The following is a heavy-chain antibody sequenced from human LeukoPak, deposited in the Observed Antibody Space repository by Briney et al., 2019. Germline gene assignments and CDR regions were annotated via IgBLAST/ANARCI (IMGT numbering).Heavy chain of an antibody. CDR2: IFPSGGEI. J-gene: IGHJ4*02. CDR3: AAFHDSSSWYAVY. CDR1: GFTFSTFA. Sequence: GGSLRLSCAASGFTFSTFAMIWVRQPPGKGLEWVSSIFPSGGEIHYADSVRGRFTISRDNSKNTLYLQMNSLRAEDTAVYYCAAFHDSSSWYAVYWGQGTLVTVSS. V-gene: IGHV3-23*01. D-gene: IGHD6-13*01.